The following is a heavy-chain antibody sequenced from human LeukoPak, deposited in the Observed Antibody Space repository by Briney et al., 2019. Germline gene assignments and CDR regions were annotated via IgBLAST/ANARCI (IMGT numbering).Heavy chain of an antibody. CDR3: VRVYYDTNGYLYLDY. V-gene: IGHV3-48*01. CDR2: ISRSSTPV. J-gene: IGHJ4*02. Sequence: TGGSLRLSCAASGFTFSSYSMNWVRQAPGKGLEWISYISRSSTPVYYADSLKGRFTISRDNAKNSLYLQMNSLRAEDTAVYYCVRVYYDTNGYLYLDYWDQGTLVTVSS. D-gene: IGHD3-22*01. CDR1: GFTFSSYS.